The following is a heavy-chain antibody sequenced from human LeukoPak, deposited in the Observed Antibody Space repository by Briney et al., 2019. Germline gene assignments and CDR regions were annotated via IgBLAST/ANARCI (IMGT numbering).Heavy chain of an antibody. J-gene: IGHJ5*02. CDR2: INHSGST. CDR1: GGSFSGYY. CDR3: ARGRWGYGAWFDP. D-gene: IGHD4-17*01. Sequence: SEALSLTCAVYGGSFSGYYWSWIRQPPGKGLEWIGEINHSGSTNYNPSLKSRVTISVDTSKNQFSLKLSSVTAADTAVYYCARGRWGYGAWFDPWGQGTLVTVSS. V-gene: IGHV4-34*01.